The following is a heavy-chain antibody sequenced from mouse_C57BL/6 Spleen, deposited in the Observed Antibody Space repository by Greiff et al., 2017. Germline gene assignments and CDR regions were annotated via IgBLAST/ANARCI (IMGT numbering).Heavy chain of an antibody. Sequence: EVNVVESGGGLVKPGGSLKLSCAASGFTFSDYGMHWVRQAPEKGLEWVAYISSGSSTIYYADTVKGRFTISRDNAKNTLFLQMTSLRSEDTAMYYCARRLLPNYAMDYWGQGTSVTVSS. CDR2: ISSGSSTI. D-gene: IGHD2-3*01. CDR3: ARRLLPNYAMDY. V-gene: IGHV5-17*01. CDR1: GFTFSDYG. J-gene: IGHJ4*01.